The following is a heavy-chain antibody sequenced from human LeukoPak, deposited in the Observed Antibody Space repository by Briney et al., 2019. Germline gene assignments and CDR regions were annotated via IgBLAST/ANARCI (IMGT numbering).Heavy chain of an antibody. CDR1: GFTFSSYG. CDR2: IRYDGSNK. J-gene: IGHJ4*02. D-gene: IGHD1-7*01. Sequence: GGSLRLSCAASGFTFSSYGMHWVRQAPGKGLEWVAFIRYDGSNKYYADSVKGRFTISRDNSKNTLYLQMNSLRAEDTAVYYCARAEGGHNWHYGHYWGQGTLVTVSS. V-gene: IGHV3-30*02. CDR3: ARAEGGHNWHYGHY.